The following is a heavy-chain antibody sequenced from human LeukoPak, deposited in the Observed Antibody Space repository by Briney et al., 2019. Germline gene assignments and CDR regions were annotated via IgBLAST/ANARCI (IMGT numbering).Heavy chain of an antibody. V-gene: IGHV1-2*02. Sequence: ASVKVSCKASGYTFTGYYMHWVRQAPGQGLEWMGWINPNSGGTNYAQKFQGRVTMTRDTSISTAYMELSRLRSEDTAVYYCSRREGHPINNGFDPWGQGPLVTVFS. CDR3: SRREGHPINNGFDP. CDR1: GYTFTGYY. D-gene: IGHD1-26*01. J-gene: IGHJ5*02. CDR2: INPNSGGT.